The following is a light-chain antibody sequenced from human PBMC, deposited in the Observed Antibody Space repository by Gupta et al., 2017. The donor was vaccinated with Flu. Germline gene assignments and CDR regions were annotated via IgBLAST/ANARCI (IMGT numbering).Light chain of an antibody. V-gene: IGLV1-47*01. CDR1: SFNIGSNY. J-gene: IGLJ3*02. CDR2: RNH. Sequence: QSVLTQPPSASGTPGQSVTISCSGSSFNIGSNYVNWYQQLPGTAPKLLIYRNHQRPSGVPERFSASKSGTSASLAISGLRADDEADYHCAAWDDRRSGWVFGGGTKLTVL. CDR3: AAWDDRRSGWV.